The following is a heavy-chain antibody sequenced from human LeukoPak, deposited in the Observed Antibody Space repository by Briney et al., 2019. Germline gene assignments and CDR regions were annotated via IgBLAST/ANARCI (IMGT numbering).Heavy chain of an antibody. CDR3: ARSGPVDCSGGSCYKGY. Sequence: PSETLSLTCAVYGGSFSGYYWSWIRQPPGKGLEWIGEINHSGSTNYNPSLKSRATISVDTSKNHFSLKLSSVTAADTAVSYCARSGPVDCSGGSCYKGYWGQGTLVTVSS. CDR2: INHSGST. J-gene: IGHJ4*02. CDR1: GGSFSGYY. D-gene: IGHD2-15*01. V-gene: IGHV4-34*01.